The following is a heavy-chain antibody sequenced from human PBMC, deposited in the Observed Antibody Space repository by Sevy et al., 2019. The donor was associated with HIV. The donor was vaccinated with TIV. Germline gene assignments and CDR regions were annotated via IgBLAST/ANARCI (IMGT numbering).Heavy chain of an antibody. D-gene: IGHD3-10*01. Sequence: GGSLRLSCAASGFTFSSYGMHWVRQAPGKGLEWVAVIWYDGSNKYYADSVKGRFTISRDNSKNTLYLQMNSLRAEDTAVYYWARDAFFGGMDVWGQGTTVTVSS. CDR2: IWYDGSNK. V-gene: IGHV3-33*01. CDR1: GFTFSSYG. J-gene: IGHJ6*02. CDR3: ARDAFFGGMDV.